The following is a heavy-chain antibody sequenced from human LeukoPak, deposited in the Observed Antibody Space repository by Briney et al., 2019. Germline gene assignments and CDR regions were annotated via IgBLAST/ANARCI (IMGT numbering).Heavy chain of an antibody. V-gene: IGHV3-30-3*01. CDR3: ARGFRGFYFDY. D-gene: IGHD2-21*01. CDR1: GFAFSSYA. J-gene: IGHJ4*02. Sequence: WGSLRLSCAASGFAFSSYAMHWVRQAPGKGLEWVAVISYDGSNKYYADSVKGRFTISRDNSKNTLYLQMNSLRAEDTAVYYCARGFRGFYFDYWGQGTLVTVSS. CDR2: ISYDGSNK.